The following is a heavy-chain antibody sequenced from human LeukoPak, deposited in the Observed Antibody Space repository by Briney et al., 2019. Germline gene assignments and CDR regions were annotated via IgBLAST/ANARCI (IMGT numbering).Heavy chain of an antibody. J-gene: IGHJ6*03. CDR3: ARAGARYYMDV. CDR2: IYHSGRT. CDR1: GYSISSGYY. Sequence: SETLSLTCTVSGYSISSGYYWGWIRQPPGKGLEWIGSIYHSGRTFYNPSLRSRVTISVDTSKNQFSLKLTSVTAADTAVYYCARAGARYYMDVWGKGTTVAISS. D-gene: IGHD1-26*01. V-gene: IGHV4-38-2*02.